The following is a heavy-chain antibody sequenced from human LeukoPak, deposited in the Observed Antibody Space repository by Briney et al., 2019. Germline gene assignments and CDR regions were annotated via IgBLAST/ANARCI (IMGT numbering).Heavy chain of an antibody. Sequence: GGSLRLSCAASGFTFSTYAMSWVRQAPGKGLEWVSGISGNNSTYCADSVKGRFTISRDNSKNTLYLQMNSLRTEDTAVYYCAKGRTGDQVGGQGTTVTVSS. V-gene: IGHV3-23*01. CDR1: GFTFSTYA. D-gene: IGHD7-27*01. J-gene: IGHJ3*01. CDR2: ISGNNST. CDR3: AKGRTGDQV.